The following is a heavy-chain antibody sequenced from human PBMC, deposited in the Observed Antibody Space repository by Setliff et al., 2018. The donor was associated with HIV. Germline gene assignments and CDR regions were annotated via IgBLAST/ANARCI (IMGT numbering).Heavy chain of an antibody. D-gene: IGHD2-2*01. J-gene: IGHJ5*02. CDR2: ISAYNGDT. CDR1: GYTFTNYG. Sequence: GASVKVSCKASGYTFTNYGITWVRQAPGQGLEWMGWISAYNGDTNYARRLQDRVTMTTDTSTTTAYMELRSLTSDDTAVYYCAREGIYCTLTNCFPTRRFAPWGQGTLVTVSS. CDR3: AREGIYCTLTNCFPTRRFAP. V-gene: IGHV1-18*01.